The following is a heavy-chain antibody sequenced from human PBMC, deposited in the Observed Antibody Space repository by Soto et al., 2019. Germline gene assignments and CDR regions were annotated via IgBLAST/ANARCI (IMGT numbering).Heavy chain of an antibody. V-gene: IGHV5-51*01. Sequence: GVLLKISGKGVGSSFKDCIGCVRQMPGKGLECMGIIYPGDSDTRYSPSFQGQVTISADKSISTAYLQWSSLKASDTAMYYCAGGGVRGVITRTRDYYGMDVWGQGTTVTVSS. CDR1: GSSFKDC. CDR3: AGGGVRGVITRTRDYYGMDV. D-gene: IGHD3-10*01. CDR2: IYPGDSDT. J-gene: IGHJ6*02.